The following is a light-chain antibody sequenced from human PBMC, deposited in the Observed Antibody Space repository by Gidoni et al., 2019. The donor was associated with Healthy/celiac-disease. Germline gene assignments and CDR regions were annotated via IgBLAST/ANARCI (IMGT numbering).Light chain of an antibody. CDR2: WAS. CDR1: QSVLDSPNNKNY. V-gene: IGKV4-1*01. CDR3: QQYYSSPCS. Sequence: DIGMTQAPDSKAVSLGERATINCKSSQSVLDSPNNKNYLAWYQQKPGQPPKLLIYWASTRESGVPSRFSGSGSGTDFTLTISSLQAEDFAVYYCQQYYSSPCSFGQGTKLEIK. J-gene: IGKJ2*04.